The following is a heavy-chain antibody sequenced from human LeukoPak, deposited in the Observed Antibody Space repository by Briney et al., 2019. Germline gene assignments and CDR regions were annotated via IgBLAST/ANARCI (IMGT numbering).Heavy chain of an antibody. CDR1: GFTFSSCG. Sequence: GGTLRLSCAASGFTFSSCGMSWVRQAPGKGLEWVSSISSSSSYIYYADSVRGRFTISRDNAKNSLYLQMNSLRAEDTAIYSCVRAALPQGFIAWGQGTLVTVSS. CDR3: VRAALPQGFIA. J-gene: IGHJ5*02. CDR2: ISSSSSYI. V-gene: IGHV3-21*01.